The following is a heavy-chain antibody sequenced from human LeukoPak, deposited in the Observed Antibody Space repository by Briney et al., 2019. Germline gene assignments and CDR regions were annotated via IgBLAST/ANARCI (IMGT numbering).Heavy chain of an antibody. CDR2: ISGSGGGT. CDR1: GFIFSSYA. J-gene: IGHJ4*02. V-gene: IGHV3-23*01. CDR3: AKDRSCINDVCHGHFDY. Sequence: GGALRLSCAASGFIFSSYAVSCVRQAPGKGLGWVSTISGSGGGTYYADSVKGRFTISRDNSKNTVYLQMNSLRAEDTAVYYCAKDRSCINDVCHGHFDYWGQGTLVTVSS. D-gene: IGHD2-8*01.